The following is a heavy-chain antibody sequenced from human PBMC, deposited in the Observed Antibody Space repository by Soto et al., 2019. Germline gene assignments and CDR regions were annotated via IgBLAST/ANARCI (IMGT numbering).Heavy chain of an antibody. J-gene: IGHJ6*02. Sequence: GASVKVSCKASGYIVVNYGIAWVRQAPGQGLEWMGWISPYTGNTHSATKVQGRLTMTTDTSTSTAYMDLGSLTSDDPAVYYCVLVDYYVTPTPQDVSGQGTTVTVSS. V-gene: IGHV1-18*01. CDR2: ISPYTGNT. CDR3: VLVDYYVTPTPQDV. CDR1: GYIVVNYG. D-gene: IGHD3-16*01.